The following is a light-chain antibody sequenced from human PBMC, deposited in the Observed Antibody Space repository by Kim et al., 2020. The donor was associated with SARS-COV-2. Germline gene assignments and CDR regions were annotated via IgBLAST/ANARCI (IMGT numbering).Light chain of an antibody. V-gene: IGLV4-69*01. CDR2: LNSDGSH. Sequence: QPVLTQSPSASASLGASVKLTCTLSSGHSSYAIAWHQQQPEKGPRYLMKLNSDGSHSKGDGIPDRFSGSSSGAECYLTISSLQSEDEADYYCQTWGTVVFGGGTQLTVL. J-gene: IGLJ2*01. CDR1: SGHSSYA. CDR3: QTWGTVV.